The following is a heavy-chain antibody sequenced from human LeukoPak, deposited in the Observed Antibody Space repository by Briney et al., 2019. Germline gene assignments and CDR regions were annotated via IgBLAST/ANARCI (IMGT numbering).Heavy chain of an antibody. J-gene: IGHJ4*02. CDR3: ARSNYGPNYLVY. CDR1: GFTFSSFT. D-gene: IGHD3-10*01. Sequence: GGSLRLSCAASGFTFSSFTMNWVRQAPGKGLEWVSAISSTSSDIYYADSVKGRFTISRDNAKNSLYLQLNGLRADDTAVYYCARSNYGPNYLVYWGQGTLVTVSS. V-gene: IGHV3-21*01. CDR2: ISSTSSDI.